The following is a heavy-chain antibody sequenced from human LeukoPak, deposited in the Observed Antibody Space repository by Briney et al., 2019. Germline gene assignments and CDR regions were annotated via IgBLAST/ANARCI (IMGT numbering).Heavy chain of an antibody. D-gene: IGHD2-2*01. Sequence: PGRSLRLSCAASGFTFSSYAMSWVRQAPGKGLEWVSAISGSGGSTYYADSVKGRFTISRDNSKNTLYLQMNSLRAEDTAEYYCAKDLRSVVVPARPYDAFDYWGQGTLVTVSS. CDR1: GFTFSSYA. J-gene: IGHJ4*02. CDR3: AKDLRSVVVPARPYDAFDY. CDR2: ISGSGGST. V-gene: IGHV3-23*01.